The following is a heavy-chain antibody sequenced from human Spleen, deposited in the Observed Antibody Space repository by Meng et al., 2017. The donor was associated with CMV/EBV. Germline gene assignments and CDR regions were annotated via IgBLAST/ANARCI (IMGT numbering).Heavy chain of an antibody. D-gene: IGHD1-1*01. CDR2: IIPIFGTA. V-gene: IGHV1-69*05. CDR3: ASGRGMEPGGY. Sequence: SVKVSCKASGGTFSSYAISWVRQAPGQGLEWMGGIIPIFGTANYAQKFQGRVTITTDESTSTAYMELSRLRSDDTAVYYCASGRGMEPGGYWGQGTLVTVSS. CDR1: GGTFSSYA. J-gene: IGHJ4*02.